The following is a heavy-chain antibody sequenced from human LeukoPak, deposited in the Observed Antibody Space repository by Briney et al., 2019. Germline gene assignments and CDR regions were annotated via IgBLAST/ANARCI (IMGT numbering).Heavy chain of an antibody. Sequence: GGSLRLSCAASGFTFSSYWMSWVRQAPGKGLEWVSSISSSSSYIYYADSVKGRFTISRDNAKNSLYLQMNSLRAEDTAVYYCAREGTVAPSDYWGQGTLVTVSS. V-gene: IGHV3-21*01. CDR1: GFTFSSYW. J-gene: IGHJ4*02. CDR2: ISSSSSYI. D-gene: IGHD6-19*01. CDR3: AREGTVAPSDY.